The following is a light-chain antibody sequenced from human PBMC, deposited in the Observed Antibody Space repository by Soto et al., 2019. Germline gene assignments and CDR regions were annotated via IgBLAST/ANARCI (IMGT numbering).Light chain of an antibody. J-gene: IGKJ1*01. V-gene: IGKV3-15*01. CDR2: GAS. CDR1: QSVSSN. Sequence: LAQSAGTLSLSPGERATLSCRASQSVSSNVAWYQQKPGQAPRLLIYGASSRATGIPARFSGSGSGTDFSLTISSLQSEDFAVYYCQQYNDWPPWTFGQGTKVDI. CDR3: QQYNDWPPWT.